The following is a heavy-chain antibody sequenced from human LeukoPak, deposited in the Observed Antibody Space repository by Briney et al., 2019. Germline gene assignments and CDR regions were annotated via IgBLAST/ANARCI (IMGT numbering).Heavy chain of an antibody. D-gene: IGHD2-2*01. J-gene: IGHJ4*02. Sequence: GGSLRLSCAASGFTFNNYGMHWVRQAPGKGLEWVAVISYDGRSKHYPDSVKGRFTISRDISTDTLWLQMDSLRTEDTAVYYCAKGPLRGTAAAIDYWGQGTLVTVSS. CDR3: AKGPLRGTAAAIDY. CDR2: ISYDGRSK. V-gene: IGHV3-30*18. CDR1: GFTFNNYG.